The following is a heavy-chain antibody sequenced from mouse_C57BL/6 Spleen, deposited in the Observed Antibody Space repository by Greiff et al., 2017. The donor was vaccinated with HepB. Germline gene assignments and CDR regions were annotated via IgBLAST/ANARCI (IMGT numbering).Heavy chain of an antibody. D-gene: IGHD2-10*02. J-gene: IGHJ2*01. CDR1: GYAFSSSW. V-gene: IGHV1-82*01. CDR3: ARGGYGNTPLDY. CDR2: IYPGDGDT. Sequence: VQLQQSGPELVKPGASVKISCKASGYAFSSSWMNWVKQRPGKGLEWIGRIYPGDGDTNYNGKFKGKATLTADTSSSTAYMQLSSLTSEDSAVYFCARGGYGNTPLDYWGQGTTLTVSS.